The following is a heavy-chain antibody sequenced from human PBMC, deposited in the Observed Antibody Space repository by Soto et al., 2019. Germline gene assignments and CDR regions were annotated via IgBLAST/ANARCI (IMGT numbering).Heavy chain of an antibody. V-gene: IGHV1-69*13. CDR3: ARIYYDSSGPTATLDY. J-gene: IGHJ4*02. D-gene: IGHD3-22*01. CDR1: GGTFSSYA. CDR2: IIPIFGTA. Sequence: GASVKVSCKASGGTFSSYAISWVRQAPGQGLEWMGGIIPIFGTANYAQKFQGRVTITADESTSTAYMELSSLRSEDTAVYYCARIYYDSSGPTATLDYWGQGTLVTVSS.